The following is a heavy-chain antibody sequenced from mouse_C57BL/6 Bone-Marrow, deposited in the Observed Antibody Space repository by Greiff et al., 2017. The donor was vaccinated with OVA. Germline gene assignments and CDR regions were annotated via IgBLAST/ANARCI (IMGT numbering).Heavy chain of an antibody. J-gene: IGHJ3*01. CDR1: GYTFTSYW. CDR2: IHPSDSDT. V-gene: IGHV1-74*01. D-gene: IGHD2-1*01. Sequence: QVQLKQPGAELVKPGASVKVSCKASGYTFTSYWMHWVKQRPGQGLEWIGRIHPSDSDTNYNQKFKGKATLTVDKSSSTAYMQRSSLKSEDSAVYYCARGGNYFFAYWGQGTLVTVSA. CDR3: ARGGNYFFAY.